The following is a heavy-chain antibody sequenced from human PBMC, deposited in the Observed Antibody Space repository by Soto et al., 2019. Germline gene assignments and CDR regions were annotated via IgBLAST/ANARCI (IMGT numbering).Heavy chain of an antibody. D-gene: IGHD3-16*01. J-gene: IGHJ4*02. Sequence: ELQLVESGGGLVKPGGSLRLSCAASGFSFSNGWMSWVRQAPGKGLEWVGRIKSKTDGGTTDYAAPVKGRFTISRDDSKDTLLLQVSSMKVEDTAVHYCTSDEGEWGQGTVVSVSS. CDR3: TSDEGE. CDR2: IKSKTDGGTT. V-gene: IGHV3-15*05. CDR1: GFSFSNGW.